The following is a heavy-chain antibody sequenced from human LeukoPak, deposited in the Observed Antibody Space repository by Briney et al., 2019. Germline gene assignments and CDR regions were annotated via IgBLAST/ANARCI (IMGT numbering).Heavy chain of an antibody. J-gene: IGHJ4*02. Sequence: GGSLRLPCAASGFTFSTYGINWVRQAPGKGLEWVAVVSHDGSRKYYADSVKGRFTISRDNSKNTLYLQLNSLRVEDTAVYYCAKDSLGYCSSTSCLVPFDYWGRGTLVTVSS. D-gene: IGHD2-2*01. CDR2: VSHDGSRK. CDR1: GFTFSTYG. CDR3: AKDSLGYCSSTSCLVPFDY. V-gene: IGHV3-30*18.